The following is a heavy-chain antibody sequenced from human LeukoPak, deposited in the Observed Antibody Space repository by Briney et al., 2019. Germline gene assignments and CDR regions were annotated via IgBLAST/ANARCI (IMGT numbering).Heavy chain of an antibody. CDR2: ISSSSSYI. CDR3: ARDGVHCGGDCLNSNWFDP. Sequence: GGSLRLSCAASGFTFSSYSMNWVRQAPGKGLEWVSSISSSSSYIYYADSVKGRFTISRANAKNSLYLHMNSLRAQDTALYSCARDGVHCGGDCLNSNWFDPGGQGTLVTVS. V-gene: IGHV3-21*01. D-gene: IGHD2-21*02. CDR1: GFTFSSYS. J-gene: IGHJ5*02.